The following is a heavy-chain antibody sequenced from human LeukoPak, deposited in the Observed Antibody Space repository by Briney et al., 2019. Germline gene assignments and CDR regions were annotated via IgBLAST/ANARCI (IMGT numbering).Heavy chain of an antibody. CDR1: GGSFSGYY. CDR3: ASHYYGSGS. V-gene: IGHV4-34*01. D-gene: IGHD3-10*01. Sequence: PSETLSLTCAVYGGSFSGYYWSWIRQPPGKGLEWIGEINHSGSINYNPSLKGRVTISVDTSKNQFSLKLSSVTAADTAVYYCASHYYGSGSWGQGTLVTVSS. J-gene: IGHJ4*02. CDR2: INHSGSI.